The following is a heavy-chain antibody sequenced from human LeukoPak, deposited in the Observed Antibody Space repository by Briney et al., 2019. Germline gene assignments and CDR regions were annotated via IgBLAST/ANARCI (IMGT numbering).Heavy chain of an antibody. Sequence: PGGSLRPSSAASGFTFSNSAMSWVRQAPGKGLEWVSGISISGGDTYYADSVTGRLTISRDNSKNTLYLQMDSLRAEDTAVYYCAKEEVPNDYWGQGTLVTVSS. D-gene: IGHD1-1*01. CDR3: AKEEVPNDY. V-gene: IGHV3-23*01. CDR1: GFTFSNSA. CDR2: ISISGGDT. J-gene: IGHJ4*02.